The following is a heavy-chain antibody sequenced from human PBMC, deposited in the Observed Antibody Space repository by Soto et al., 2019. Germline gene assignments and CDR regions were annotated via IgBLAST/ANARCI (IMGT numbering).Heavy chain of an antibody. D-gene: IGHD2-21*01. CDR2: IKSDGSST. Sequence: EVQLVESGGGLVQPGGSLRLSCAASGFLFSTYWMFWVRQVPRKGLLWVPRIKSDGSSTSYADSVKGRFTISRDNTKNTLYLQMTILRAEDTAVYYCAIGGGDYNYFDHWGQGILVTVSS. CDR1: GFLFSTYW. V-gene: IGHV3-74*01. CDR3: AIGGGDYNYFDH. J-gene: IGHJ4*02.